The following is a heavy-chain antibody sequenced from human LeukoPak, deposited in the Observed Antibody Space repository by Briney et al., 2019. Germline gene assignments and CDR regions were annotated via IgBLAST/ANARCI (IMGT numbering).Heavy chain of an antibody. CDR1: GFTFDKYA. V-gene: IGHV3-30*18. J-gene: IGHJ4*02. CDR2: ILYDGIEE. D-gene: IGHD2-15*01. CDR3: AKPGDGCSGGSCYYFDY. Sequence: GGSLRLSCEASGFTFDKYAMHWVRQAPGKGLEWLALILYDGIEEFYADSVKGRLTISRDISKNTLYLQMNSLRGEDTAVYYCAKPGDGCSGGSCYYFDYWGQGTLVTVSS.